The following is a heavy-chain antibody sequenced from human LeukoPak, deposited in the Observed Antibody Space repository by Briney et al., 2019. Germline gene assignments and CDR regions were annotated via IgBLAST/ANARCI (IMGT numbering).Heavy chain of an antibody. CDR2: ISTDGSST. J-gene: IGHJ4*02. CDR3: AGHHQAYSRTY. V-gene: IGHV3-74*01. D-gene: IGHD6-13*01. Sequence: GGSLRLSCAASGFTFSSYEMNWVRQAPGKGLVWVSRISTDGSSTTYADSVKGRFTISRDNARDTLYLQMNSLRAEDTAVYYCAGHHQAYSRTYWGQGTLVTVSS. CDR1: GFTFSSYE.